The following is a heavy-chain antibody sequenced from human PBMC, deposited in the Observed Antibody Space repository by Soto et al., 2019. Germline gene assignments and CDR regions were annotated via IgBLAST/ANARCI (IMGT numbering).Heavy chain of an antibody. CDR2: ISAYNGNT. CDR1: GYTFTSYG. V-gene: IGHV1-18*04. Sequence: QVQLVQSGAEVKKPGASVKVSCKASGYTFTSYGISWVRQAPGQGLEWLGWISAYNGNTNYAQNLQGRVTMTTDTXXXXXXXXXXSLRSXXXXXXXXXXXXXXXXXXXXXXXXYYY. J-gene: IGHJ6*01. CDR3: XXXXXXXXXXXXXXXXYYY.